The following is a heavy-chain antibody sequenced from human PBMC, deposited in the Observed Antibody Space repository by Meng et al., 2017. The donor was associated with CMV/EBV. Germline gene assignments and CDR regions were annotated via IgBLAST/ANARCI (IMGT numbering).Heavy chain of an antibody. CDR2: ISSSSRYI. CDR3: ARDDDESHYYYYGMDV. CDR1: GFTFSSYS. V-gene: IGHV3-21*01. J-gene: IGHJ6*02. Sequence: GESLKISCAASGFTFSSYSMNWVRQAPGKGLEWVSSISSSSRYIYYADSVKGRFTISRDNAKNSLYLQMNSLRAEDTAVYYCARDDDESHYYYYGMDVWGQGTTVTVSS.